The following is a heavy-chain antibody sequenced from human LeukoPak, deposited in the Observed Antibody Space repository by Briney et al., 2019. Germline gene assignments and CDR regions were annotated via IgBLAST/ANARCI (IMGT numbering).Heavy chain of an antibody. CDR1: GYTFTNYG. D-gene: IGHD2-2*01. CDR2: ISAYNGKT. Sequence: ASVKVSCKASGYTFTNYGISWVRQAPGQGPEWMGWISAYNGKTNYAQNVQGRVIMTTDTSTSTAYLELRSLRFDDTAVYYCARDTSYAFDYWGQGTLVTVSS. CDR3: ARDTSYAFDY. V-gene: IGHV1-18*01. J-gene: IGHJ4*02.